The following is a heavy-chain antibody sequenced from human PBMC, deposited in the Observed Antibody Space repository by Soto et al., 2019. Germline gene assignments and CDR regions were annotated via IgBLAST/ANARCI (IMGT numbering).Heavy chain of an antibody. CDR3: ARDFVLVPSALYYYDY. CDR1: GYTFARYY. Sequence: QVQLVQSGAEVKKPGASVKVSCKTSGYTFARYYMHWVRQAPGQGLEWMGTINPSGGSTSYAQKFQGRVTMTRDTSTNTVYLELSSLRSEDTAVYYCARDFVLVPSALYYYDYWGQGPLVTVSS. D-gene: IGHD2-2*01. CDR2: INPSGGST. V-gene: IGHV1-46*01. J-gene: IGHJ4*02.